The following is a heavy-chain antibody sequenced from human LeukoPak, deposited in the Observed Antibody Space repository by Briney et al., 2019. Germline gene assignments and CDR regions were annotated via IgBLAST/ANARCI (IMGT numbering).Heavy chain of an antibody. V-gene: IGHV3-15*01. D-gene: IGHD4-17*01. CDR1: GFTFSNAW. Sequence: GSLRLSCAASGFTFSNAWMSWVRQAPGKGLEWVGGIKSTTDGGTTDYAAPVKGRFTISRDDSKNTLYLLMNSLKTEDTAVYYCSTSPYGDLLYYSYYYMDVWGKGTTVTVSS. CDR3: STSPYGDLLYYSYYYMDV. J-gene: IGHJ6*03. CDR2: IKSTTDGGTT.